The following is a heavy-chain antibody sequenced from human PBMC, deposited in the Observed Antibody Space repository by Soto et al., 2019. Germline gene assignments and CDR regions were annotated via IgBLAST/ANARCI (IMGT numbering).Heavy chain of an antibody. J-gene: IGHJ6*02. CDR3: ARDHWCSGGSCHYGMDV. CDR1: AGSISSGGHY. CDR2: IYYSGNT. V-gene: IGHV4-31*03. D-gene: IGHD2-15*01. Sequence: SETLSLTCTVSAGSISSGGHYWSWIRQHPGKGLEWIGYIYYSGNTYYNPSLKSRVSISVDTSKNQFSLKLSSVTAAATAVYYCARDHWCSGGSCHYGMDVWGQGTTVTVSS.